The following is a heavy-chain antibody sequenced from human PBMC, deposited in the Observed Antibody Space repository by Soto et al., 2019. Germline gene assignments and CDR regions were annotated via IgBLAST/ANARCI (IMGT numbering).Heavy chain of an antibody. D-gene: IGHD6-6*01. CDR2: IYWNDDK. CDR1: GFSLSTSGVG. Sequence: SGPTLVNPTQTLTLTCTFSGFSLSTSGVGVGWIRQPPGKALEWLALIYWNDDKRYSPSLKSRLTTTKDTSKNQVVLTMTNMDPVDTATYYCAHGTIVARYFDYWGQGTLVTVSS. V-gene: IGHV2-5*01. J-gene: IGHJ4*02. CDR3: AHGTIVARYFDY.